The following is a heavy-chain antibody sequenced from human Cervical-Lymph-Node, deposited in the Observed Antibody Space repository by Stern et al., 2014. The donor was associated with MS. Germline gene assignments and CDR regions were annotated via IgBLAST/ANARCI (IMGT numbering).Heavy chain of an antibody. J-gene: IGHJ4*02. Sequence: EVQLEESGGGLVKPGGSLRLSCAASGFTFSSYSMNWVLQAPGKGLEWVASISSGGSYIYYADSLKGRFTISRDNAKNSLYLQMNSLRAEDTAVYYCARGRGGNYRYYFDYWGQGTLVTVSS. CDR2: ISSGGSYI. CDR3: ARGRGGNYRYYFDY. CDR1: GFTFSSYS. D-gene: IGHD4-23*01. V-gene: IGHV3-21*01.